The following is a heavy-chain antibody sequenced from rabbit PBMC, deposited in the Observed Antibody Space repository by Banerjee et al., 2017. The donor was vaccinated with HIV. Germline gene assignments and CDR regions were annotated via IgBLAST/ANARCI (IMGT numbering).Heavy chain of an antibody. D-gene: IGHD7-1*01. CDR2: ITTTSANA. Sequence: QSLEESGGGLVKPEGSLTLTCKASGFDFSSNAMCWVRQAPGKGLEWIGCITTTSANAWYANWVNGRFTISRSTSLNTVDLKMTSLTAADSATYFCARDGAAYSVYGWTDLVLWGPGTLVTVS. CDR3: ARDGAAYSVYGWTDLVL. CDR1: GFDFSSNA. V-gene: IGHV1S43*01. J-gene: IGHJ6*01.